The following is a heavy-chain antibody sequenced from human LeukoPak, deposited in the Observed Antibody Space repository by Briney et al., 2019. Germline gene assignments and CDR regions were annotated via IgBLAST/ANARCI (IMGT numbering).Heavy chain of an antibody. D-gene: IGHD2-15*01. CDR2: IIPIFGTA. CDR1: GGTFSSYA. J-gene: IGHJ4*01. Sequence: SVKVSCKASGGTFSSYAISWVRQAPGQGLEWMGGIIPIFGTANYAQKFQGRVTITADKPTSTAYVELSSLRSEDTAVYYCARGYCSGGSCYGGDYWGHGTLVTVSS. V-gene: IGHV1-69*06. CDR3: ARGYCSGGSCYGGDY.